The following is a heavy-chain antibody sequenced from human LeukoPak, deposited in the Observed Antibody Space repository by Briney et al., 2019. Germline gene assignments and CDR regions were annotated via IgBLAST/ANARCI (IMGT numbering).Heavy chain of an antibody. CDR3: SRQGSRSWYGDFDY. J-gene: IGHJ4*02. D-gene: IGHD6-13*01. V-gene: IGHV4-38-2*01. Sequence: SGTLSLTCAVSGYSISSGSYWGWVRQPPGKGLEWIGRIYHSGETYYNPSLRSLLTISVEKFKNQFSLKLTSMHASHTAVYCCSRQGSRSWYGDFDYWGQGTLVTVSS. CDR2: IYHSGET. CDR1: GYSISSGSY.